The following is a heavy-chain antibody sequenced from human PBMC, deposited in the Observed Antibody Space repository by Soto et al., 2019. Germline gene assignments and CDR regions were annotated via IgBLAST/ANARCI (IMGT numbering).Heavy chain of an antibody. CDR2: ISAYNGNT. V-gene: IGHV1-18*01. Sequence: QVQLVQSGAEVKKPGASVKVSCKASGYTFTSYGISWVRQAPGQGLEWMGWISAYNGNTNYAQKLQGRVTMTTDTSTSTAYMELRSLRSDDTAVYYCARDPYLDLWFGESTYYHYGMDVWGQGTTVTVSS. CDR1: GYTFTSYG. J-gene: IGHJ6*02. CDR3: ARDPYLDLWFGESTYYHYGMDV. D-gene: IGHD3-10*01.